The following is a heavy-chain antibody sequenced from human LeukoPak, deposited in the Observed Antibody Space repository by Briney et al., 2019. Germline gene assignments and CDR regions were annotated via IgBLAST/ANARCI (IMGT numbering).Heavy chain of an antibody. Sequence: ASVKLSCKASGYTFTGYYIHWLRQAPGQGLEWMGFINPNSGGTNYAQKFQGRVTMTRDTSISTAYMELSSLTSDDTAVYYCARDLEGYHYGSGNYPQWGQGTLITVSS. J-gene: IGHJ4*02. V-gene: IGHV1-2*02. CDR1: GYTFTGYY. CDR3: ARDLEGYHYGSGNYPQ. D-gene: IGHD3-10*01. CDR2: INPNSGGT.